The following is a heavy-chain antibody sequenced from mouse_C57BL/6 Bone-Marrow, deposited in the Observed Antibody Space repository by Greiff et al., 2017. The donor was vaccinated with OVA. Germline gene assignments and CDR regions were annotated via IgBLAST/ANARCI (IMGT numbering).Heavy chain of an antibody. V-gene: IGHV14-4*01. CDR2: IDPENGDT. D-gene: IGHD3-2*02. CDR3: TDSSGYGFAY. Sequence: VQLKESGAELVRPGASVKLSCTASGFNIKDDYMHWVKQRPEQGLEWIGWIDPENGDTEYASKFQGKATITADTSSNTAYLQLGSLTAEDTAVYYCTDSSGYGFAYWGQGTLVTVSA. CDR1: GFNIKDDY. J-gene: IGHJ3*01.